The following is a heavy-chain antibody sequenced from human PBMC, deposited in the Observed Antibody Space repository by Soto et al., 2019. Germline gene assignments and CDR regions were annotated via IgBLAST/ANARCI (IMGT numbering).Heavy chain of an antibody. V-gene: IGHV3-64*01. CDR2: ISSNGGST. D-gene: IGHD1-26*01. CDR1: GFTFSSYA. CDR3: ARGEYYYYMDV. J-gene: IGHJ6*03. Sequence: PGGSLRLSCAASGFTFSSYAMHWVRQAPGKGLEYVSAISSNGGSTYYANSVKGRFTISRDNSKNTLYIQMGSLRAEDMAVYYCARGEYYYYMDVWGKGTTVTVSS.